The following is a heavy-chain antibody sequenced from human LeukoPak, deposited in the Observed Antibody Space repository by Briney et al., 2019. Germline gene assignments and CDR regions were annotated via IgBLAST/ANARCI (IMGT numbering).Heavy chain of an antibody. Sequence: PSETLSFTCTVSGGSISSYYWSWIRQPPGKGLEWIGYIYYSGSTNYNPSLKSRVTISVDTSKNQFSLKLSSVTAADTAVYYCARVVPGYCSGGSCSGLDYWGQGTLVTVSS. CDR2: IYYSGST. J-gene: IGHJ4*02. D-gene: IGHD2-15*01. V-gene: IGHV4-59*01. CDR3: ARVVPGYCSGGSCSGLDY. CDR1: GGSISSYY.